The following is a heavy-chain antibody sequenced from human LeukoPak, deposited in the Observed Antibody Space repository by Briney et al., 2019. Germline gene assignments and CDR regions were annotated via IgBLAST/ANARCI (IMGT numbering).Heavy chain of an antibody. V-gene: IGHV4-59*01. CDR3: AREHCSSTCYYDY. J-gene: IGHJ4*02. CDR2: IYYSGST. Sequence: SETLSLTCIVSGGSISSYYWSWLRQPPRKGLEWIGYIYYSGSTNYNPSLKSRLTISVDTSKNQFSLNLSSVTAADTAVYYCAREHCSSTCYYDYWGQGTLVTVSS. CDR1: GGSISSYY. D-gene: IGHD2-2*01.